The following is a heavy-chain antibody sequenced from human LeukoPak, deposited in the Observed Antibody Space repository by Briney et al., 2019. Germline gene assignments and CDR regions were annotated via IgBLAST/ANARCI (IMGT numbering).Heavy chain of an antibody. Sequence: ASVKVSCKASGYTFTRYYMHWVRQAPGQGLEWMGWINPNSGDTTCAQEFQGRVTLTRDTSISTAYMELSRLRSDDTAVYYCARDIGDYYGSGSYWLLWGQGTLVTVAS. D-gene: IGHD3-10*01. J-gene: IGHJ4*02. V-gene: IGHV1-2*02. CDR1: GYTFTRYY. CDR3: ARDIGDYYGSGSYWLL. CDR2: INPNSGDT.